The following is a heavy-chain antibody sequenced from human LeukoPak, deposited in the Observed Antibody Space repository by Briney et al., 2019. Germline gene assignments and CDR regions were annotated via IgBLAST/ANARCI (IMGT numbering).Heavy chain of an antibody. Sequence: SETLSLTCTVSGGSISSGGYYWSWIRQHPGKGLEWIGYIYYSGSTYYNPSFKSRVTISVDTSKNQFSLKLSSVTAADTAVYYCANSNYEAVFDPWGQGTLVTVSS. J-gene: IGHJ5*02. D-gene: IGHD4-11*01. CDR2: IYYSGST. CDR3: ANSNYEAVFDP. V-gene: IGHV4-31*03. CDR1: GGSISSGGYY.